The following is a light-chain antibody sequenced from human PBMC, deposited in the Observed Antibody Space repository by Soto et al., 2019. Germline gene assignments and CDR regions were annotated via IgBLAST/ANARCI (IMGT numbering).Light chain of an antibody. V-gene: IGKV3-15*01. CDR1: QSVSNN. CDR2: GAS. CDR3: LQHNSYPWT. Sequence: EIVLTQSPGTLSLSPGARATLSCRASQSVSNNYLAWYQQKPGQAPRLLIYGASTRATGIPARFSGSGSGTEFTLTISSLQPEDFATYYCLQHNSYPWTFGQGTKVDIK. J-gene: IGKJ1*01.